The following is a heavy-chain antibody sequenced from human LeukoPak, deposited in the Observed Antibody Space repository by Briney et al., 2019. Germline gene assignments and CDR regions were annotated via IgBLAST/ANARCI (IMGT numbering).Heavy chain of an antibody. CDR1: GYTFTSNY. CDR3: ARDQEGFDY. CDR2: IYPRDGST. V-gene: IGHV1-46*01. Sequence: ASVKVSCKASGYTFTSNYIHWVRQAPGQGLEWMGMIYPRDGSTSYXXKFQGRVTVTRDTSTSTVHMELSGLRSEDTAVYYCARDQEGFDYWGQGTLVTVSS. J-gene: IGHJ4*02.